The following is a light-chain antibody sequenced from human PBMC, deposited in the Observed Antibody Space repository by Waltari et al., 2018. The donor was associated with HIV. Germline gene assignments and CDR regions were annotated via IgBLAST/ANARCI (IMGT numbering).Light chain of an antibody. CDR1: SNNVGNQG. CDR2: RDN. Sequence: TATLTCTGNSNNVGNQGAAWLQQHQGHPPKLLSYRDNKRPSGISERFSASRSGNTASLTITGVQPEDEADYFCATWDISLSAVVFGGGTTLTVL. CDR3: ATWDISLSAVV. J-gene: IGLJ2*01. V-gene: IGLV10-54*04.